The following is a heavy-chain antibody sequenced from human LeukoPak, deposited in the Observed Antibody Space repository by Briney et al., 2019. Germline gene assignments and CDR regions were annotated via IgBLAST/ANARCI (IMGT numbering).Heavy chain of an antibody. V-gene: IGHV3-21*04. CDR2: ISSSSSYI. CDR3: ASERGYVVS. Sequence: PGGSLRLSCAASGFTFSNYTMNWVRQAPGKGLEWVSSISSSSSYIHYADSVKGRFSISRDNAKNSLYLQMNSLRAEDTAVYYCASERGYVVSWGQGTLVTVSS. CDR1: GFTFSNYT. D-gene: IGHD2-21*01. J-gene: IGHJ4*02.